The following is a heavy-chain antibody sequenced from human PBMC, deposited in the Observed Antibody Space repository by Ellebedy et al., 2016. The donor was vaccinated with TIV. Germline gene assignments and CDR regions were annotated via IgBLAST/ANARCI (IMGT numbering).Heavy chain of an antibody. CDR1: GGSISSYY. V-gene: IGHV4-4*07. D-gene: IGHD3-10*01. CDR3: ATLGSGNPYGMDV. J-gene: IGHJ6*02. Sequence: MPSETLSLTCTVSGGSISSYYWSWIRQPAGKGLEWIGRIYTSGSTNYKPSLKSRVTMSVDTSKNQFSLKLSSVTAADTAVYYCATLGSGNPYGMDVWGQGTTVTVSS. CDR2: IYTSGST.